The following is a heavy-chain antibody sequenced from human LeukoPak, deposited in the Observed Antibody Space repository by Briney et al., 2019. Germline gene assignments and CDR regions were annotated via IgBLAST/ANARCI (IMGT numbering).Heavy chain of an antibody. CDR3: ARGLYSSLSDLYYFDY. Sequence: GGSLRLSCAASGFTFSSYAMHWVRQAPGKGLEWVAVISYDGSNKYYADSVKGRFTISRDNSKNTLYLQMNSLRAEDTAVYYCARGLYSSLSDLYYFDYWGQGTLVTVSS. D-gene: IGHD6-6*01. V-gene: IGHV3-30-3*01. CDR2: ISYDGSNK. CDR1: GFTFSSYA. J-gene: IGHJ4*02.